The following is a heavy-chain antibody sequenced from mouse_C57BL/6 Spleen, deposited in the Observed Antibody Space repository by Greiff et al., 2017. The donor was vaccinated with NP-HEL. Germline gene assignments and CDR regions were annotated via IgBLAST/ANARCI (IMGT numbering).Heavy chain of an antibody. Sequence: EVQLQQSGPELVKPGASVKISCKASGYTFTDYYMNWVKQSHGKSLEWIGDINPNNGGTSYNQKFKGKATLTVDKSSITAYMELRSLTSEDSAVYYCARYSNLFAYWGQGTLVTVSA. CDR3: ARYSNLFAY. D-gene: IGHD2-5*01. J-gene: IGHJ3*01. V-gene: IGHV1-26*01. CDR1: GYTFTDYY. CDR2: INPNNGGT.